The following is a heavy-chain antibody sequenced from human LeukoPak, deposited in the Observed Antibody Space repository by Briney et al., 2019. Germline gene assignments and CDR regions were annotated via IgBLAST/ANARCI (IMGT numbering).Heavy chain of an antibody. V-gene: IGHV1-18*01. D-gene: IGHD3-22*01. Sequence: GASVKVSCKASGYTFTSYGISWVRQAPGQGLEWMGWISAYNGNTNYAQKLQGRVTMTTDTSTSTAYMELRSLRSDDTAVYSCASSRVYYDSSGPFDYWGQGTLVTVSS. CDR3: ASSRVYYDSSGPFDY. J-gene: IGHJ4*02. CDR2: ISAYNGNT. CDR1: GYTFTSYG.